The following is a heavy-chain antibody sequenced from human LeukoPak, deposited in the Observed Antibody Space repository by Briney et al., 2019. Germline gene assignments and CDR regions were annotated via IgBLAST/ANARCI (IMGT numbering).Heavy chain of an antibody. V-gene: IGHV3-30*18. J-gene: IGHJ4*02. CDR1: GFTFITYG. Sequence: PGGSLRLSCAAPGFTFITYGMPSVRHAPRKRLERVAVVSYDGSNKYYADSGKGRFTISRDNSKNTLYLQMNSLRAEDTAVYYCAKTPIPDGLAAHLNPPYFDYWGQGTLVTVSS. CDR2: VSYDGSNK. D-gene: IGHD6-6*01. CDR3: AKTPIPDGLAAHLNPPYFDY.